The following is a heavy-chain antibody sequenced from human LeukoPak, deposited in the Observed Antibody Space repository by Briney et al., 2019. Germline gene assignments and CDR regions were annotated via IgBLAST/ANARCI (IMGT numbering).Heavy chain of an antibody. CDR3: ARDPPKLWFGELWFEKGGTMDV. CDR1: GFTFSDYN. D-gene: IGHD3-10*01. Sequence: GGSLRLSCAASGFTFSDYNMRWIRQAPGKGLEWVSSISRSGSTKYYADSVKGRFTISRDNAKNSLFLQMNSLRAEDTAVYYCARDPPKLWFGELWFEKGGTMDVWGKGTTVTVSS. J-gene: IGHJ6*04. V-gene: IGHV3-11*04. CDR2: ISRSGSTK.